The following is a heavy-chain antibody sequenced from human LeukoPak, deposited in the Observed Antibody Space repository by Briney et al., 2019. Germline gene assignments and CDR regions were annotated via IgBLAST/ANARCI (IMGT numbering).Heavy chain of an antibody. CDR1: AFTFDSYG. Sequence: GMSLRLSWVVSAFTFDSYGIDWVRQAAGNGMEWVSIISSDGSHRDYADSLKGRFTISRDNPKNTLYLQMHRLSPDDTAVYYCVRGGRRWREIPTFGVRIILTAFDVWGQGTDVTVYS. J-gene: IGHJ3*01. V-gene: IGHV3-30*03. D-gene: IGHD3-3*01. CDR2: ISSDGSHR. CDR3: VRGGRRWREIPTFGVRIILTAFDV.